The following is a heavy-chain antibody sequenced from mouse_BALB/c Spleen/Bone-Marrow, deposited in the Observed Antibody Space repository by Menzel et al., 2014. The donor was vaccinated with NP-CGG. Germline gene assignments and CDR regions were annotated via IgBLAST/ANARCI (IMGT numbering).Heavy chain of an antibody. CDR1: GYTFTDYV. V-gene: IGHV1-77*01. CDR3: ARCGGLRDFDY. J-gene: IGHJ2*01. Sequence: VKLVESGPELVKPGASVKMSCKASGYTFTDYVISWVKQRTGQGLEWIGEIYPGSGSTYYNEKFKGKATLTADKSSNTAYMQLSSLTSEDSAVYLCARCGGLRDFDYWGQGTTLTVSS. D-gene: IGHD2-4*01. CDR2: IYPGSGST.